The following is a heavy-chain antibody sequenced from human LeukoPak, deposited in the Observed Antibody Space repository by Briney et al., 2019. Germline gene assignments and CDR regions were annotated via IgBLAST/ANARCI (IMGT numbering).Heavy chain of an antibody. CDR2: IYPGDSDT. Sequence: HGESLQISCKGSGYSFTSYWIGWVRQMPGKGLEWMGIIYPGDSDTRYSPSFQGQVTISADKSISTAYLQWSSLKASDTAMYYCAREYSSSWYSAILFDYWGQGTLVTVSS. D-gene: IGHD6-13*01. CDR3: AREYSSSWYSAILFDY. CDR1: GYSFTSYW. V-gene: IGHV5-51*01. J-gene: IGHJ4*02.